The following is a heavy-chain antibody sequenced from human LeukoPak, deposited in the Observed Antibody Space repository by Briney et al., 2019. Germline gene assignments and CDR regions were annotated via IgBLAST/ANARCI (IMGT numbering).Heavy chain of an antibody. Sequence: GGSLRLSCAASGFTFSDYTMNWVRQAPGKGLEWVSSITSHSSYIYYADSVKGRFTISRDNAKNSVFLQMNSLRAEDTAVYYCAREPRCSSCSHEYWGQGILVTVSS. D-gene: IGHD6-13*01. J-gene: IGHJ4*02. CDR2: ITSHSSYI. CDR1: GFTFSDYT. V-gene: IGHV3-21*01. CDR3: AREPRCSSCSHEY.